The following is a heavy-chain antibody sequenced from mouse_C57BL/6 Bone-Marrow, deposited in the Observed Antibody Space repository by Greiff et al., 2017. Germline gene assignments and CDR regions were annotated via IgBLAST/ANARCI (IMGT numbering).Heavy chain of an antibody. CDR2: ISSGGDYI. D-gene: IGHD3-2*02. CDR1: GFTFSSYA. J-gene: IGHJ4*01. Sequence: EVKLVESGEGLVKPGGSLKLSCAASGFTFSSYAMSWVRQTPEKRLEWVAYISSGGDYIYYAATVKGRFTISRDNARNTLYLQMSSLKSEDTAMYYCTRETAQALFLYAMDYWGQGTSVTVSS. V-gene: IGHV5-9-1*02. CDR3: TRETAQALFLYAMDY.